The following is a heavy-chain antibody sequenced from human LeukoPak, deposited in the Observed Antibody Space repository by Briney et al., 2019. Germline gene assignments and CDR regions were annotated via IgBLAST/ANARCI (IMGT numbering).Heavy chain of an antibody. CDR2: ISGSGGST. J-gene: IGHJ5*02. V-gene: IGHV3-23*01. CDR1: GFTFSSYA. D-gene: IGHD6-13*01. CDR3: AKDGYSSSWYLTWFDP. Sequence: PGGSLRLSCAASGFTFSSYAMSWVRQAPGKGLEWVSAISGSGGSTYYADSVKGRFTISRDNSKNTLYLQMNSLRAEDTAVYYCAKDGYSSSWYLTWFDPWGQGTLVTVSS.